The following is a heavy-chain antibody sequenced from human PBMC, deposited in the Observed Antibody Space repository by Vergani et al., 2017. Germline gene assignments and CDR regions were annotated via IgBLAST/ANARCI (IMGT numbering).Heavy chain of an antibody. CDR1: GFTFSSYA. J-gene: IGHJ4*02. Sequence: QVQLVESGGGVVQPGRSLRLSCAASGFTFSSYAMHWVRQAPSKGLEWVAVISYDGSNKYYADSVKGRFTISRDNSKNTLYLQMNSLRAEDTAVYYCARDSLKGIVGATNGLDYWGQGTLVTVSS. CDR2: ISYDGSNK. CDR3: ARDSLKGIVGATNGLDY. V-gene: IGHV3-30-3*01. D-gene: IGHD1-26*01.